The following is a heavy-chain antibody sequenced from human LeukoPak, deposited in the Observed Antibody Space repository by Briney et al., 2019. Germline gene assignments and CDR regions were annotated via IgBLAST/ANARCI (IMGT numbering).Heavy chain of an antibody. D-gene: IGHD2-21*02. CDR1: GYTFTSYG. Sequence: ASVKVSCKASGYTFTSYGISWVRQAPGQGLEWMGWISAYNGNTNYAQKLQGRVTMTTDTSTSTAYMELRGLSSDDTAVYYCARSTSPIAYCGGDCYSGAFDIWGQGTMVTVSS. J-gene: IGHJ3*02. CDR3: ARSTSPIAYCGGDCYSGAFDI. V-gene: IGHV1-18*01. CDR2: ISAYNGNT.